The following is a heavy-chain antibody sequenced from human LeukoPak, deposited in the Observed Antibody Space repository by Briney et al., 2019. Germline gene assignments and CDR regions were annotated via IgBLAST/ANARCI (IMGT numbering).Heavy chain of an antibody. V-gene: IGHV3-23*01. J-gene: IGHJ4*02. Sequence: GGSLRLSCAASGFTFSIYAMDWVRQAPGKGLEWVSAISGSGGSTYYADSVKGRFTISRDNSKNTLYLQMNSLRAEDTAVYYCAKPLRRDSSSSSFDYWGQGTLVTVSS. D-gene: IGHD6-13*01. CDR3: AKPLRRDSSSSSFDY. CDR1: GFTFSIYA. CDR2: ISGSGGST.